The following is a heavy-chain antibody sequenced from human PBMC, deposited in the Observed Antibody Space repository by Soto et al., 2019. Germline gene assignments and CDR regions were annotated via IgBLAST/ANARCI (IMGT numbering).Heavy chain of an antibody. Sequence: ASVKVSCKASGGTFSSYAISWVRQAPGQGLEWMGGIIPIFGTANYAQTFQGRVTITADESTSTAYMELSSLRSEDTAVYYCAAMNYDSSGLIQPPGRYYYYGMDVWGQGTTVTVSS. CDR1: GGTFSSYA. D-gene: IGHD3-22*01. CDR3: AAMNYDSSGLIQPPGRYYYYGMDV. CDR2: IIPIFGTA. V-gene: IGHV1-69*13. J-gene: IGHJ6*02.